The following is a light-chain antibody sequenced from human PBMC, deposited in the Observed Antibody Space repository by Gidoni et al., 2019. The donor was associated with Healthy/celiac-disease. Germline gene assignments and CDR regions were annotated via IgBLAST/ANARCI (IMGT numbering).Light chain of an antibody. Sequence: EIVLTQSPGTLSLSPGERATLSCRASQSVSSSYLAWYQQKPGQAPRLLIYGASSRATGIPDRFSGSGSGTDFTLTISRLEPEDVAVYYCQQLDTFGQGTKLEIK. V-gene: IGKV3-20*01. J-gene: IGKJ2*01. CDR2: GAS. CDR1: QSVSSSY. CDR3: QQLDT.